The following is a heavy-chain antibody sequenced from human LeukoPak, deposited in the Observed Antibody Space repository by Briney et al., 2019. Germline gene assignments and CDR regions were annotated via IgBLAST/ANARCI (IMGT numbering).Heavy chain of an antibody. J-gene: IGHJ4*02. CDR2: ISYDGSNT. D-gene: IGHD6-6*01. CDR1: GFTFSSYT. Sequence: GGSLRLSCATSGFTFSSYTMHWVRQAPGKGLEWVAVISYDGSNTYYADSVKGRFTISRGNAKNSLYLQMNSLRAEDTAVYYCARDPRLGGSSDPFDYWGQGTLVTVSS. V-gene: IGHV3-30-3*01. CDR3: ARDPRLGGSSDPFDY.